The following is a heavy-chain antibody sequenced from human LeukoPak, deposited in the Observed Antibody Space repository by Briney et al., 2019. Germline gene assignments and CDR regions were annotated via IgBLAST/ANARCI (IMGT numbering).Heavy chain of an antibody. Sequence: PGRSLRLSCAASGFTFTSYGMHWVRQAPGQGLEWMGIINPSGGSTSYAQKFQGRVTMTRDMSTSTVYMELSSLRSEDTAVYYCARDPDSSSAYNWFDPWGQGTLVTVSS. CDR3: ARDPDSSSAYNWFDP. J-gene: IGHJ5*02. CDR1: GFTFTSYG. D-gene: IGHD6-6*01. CDR2: INPSGGST. V-gene: IGHV1-46*01.